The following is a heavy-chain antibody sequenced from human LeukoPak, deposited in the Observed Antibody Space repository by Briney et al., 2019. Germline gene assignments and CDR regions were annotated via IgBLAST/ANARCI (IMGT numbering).Heavy chain of an antibody. CDR1: GFTFSSYG. CDR2: ISYDGSNK. V-gene: IGHV3-30*18. CDR3: AKDFSGYYLPGLD. Sequence: GGSLRLSCAASGFTFSSYGTHWVRQAPGKGLEWVAVISYDGSNKYYADSVKGRFTISRDNSKNTLYLQMNSLRAEDTAVYYCAKDFSGYYLPGLDWGQGTLVTVSS. J-gene: IGHJ4*02. D-gene: IGHD3-22*01.